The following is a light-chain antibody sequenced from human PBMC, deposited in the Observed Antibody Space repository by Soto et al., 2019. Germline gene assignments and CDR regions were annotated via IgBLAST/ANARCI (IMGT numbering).Light chain of an antibody. Sequence: QCALTQPASVSGSPGQSITISCTGTSSDVGSYNLVSWYQQHPGKAPKLMIYEGSKRPSGVSNRFSGSKSGNKSSLTLSGLQAEDQADYYCCSYAGSSTVFGGGTKGTVL. CDR2: EGS. J-gene: IGLJ2*01. V-gene: IGLV2-23*01. CDR3: CSYAGSSTV. CDR1: SSDVGSYNL.